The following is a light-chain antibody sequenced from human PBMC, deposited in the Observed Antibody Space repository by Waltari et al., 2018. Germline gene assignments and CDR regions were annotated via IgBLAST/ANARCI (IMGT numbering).Light chain of an antibody. V-gene: IGLV2-14*03. CDR1: SGDLGTYNY. CDR2: DVR. Sequence: QSALTQPASVSGSPGQSITISCTGTSGDLGTYNYVSWYQQHPGTAPQLLMYDVRNRPSGISNRFSCSMSGNTASLTISGLQAEDEADYYCSSFTTTSTWVFGGGTKVTVL. J-gene: IGLJ3*02. CDR3: SSFTTTSTWV.